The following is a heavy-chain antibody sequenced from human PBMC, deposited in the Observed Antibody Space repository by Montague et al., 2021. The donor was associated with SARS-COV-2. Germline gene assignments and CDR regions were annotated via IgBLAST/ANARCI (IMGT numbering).Heavy chain of an antibody. V-gene: IGHV4-39*01. D-gene: IGHD1-26*01. CDR3: GRLWDTVYYYYGMDV. Sequence: SWSTYYTPSLQSRVSISVDTSKNQFSLKLSSVTAADTAVYYCGRLWDTVYYYYGMDVGGQVTTITVS. CDR2: SWST. J-gene: IGHJ6*02.